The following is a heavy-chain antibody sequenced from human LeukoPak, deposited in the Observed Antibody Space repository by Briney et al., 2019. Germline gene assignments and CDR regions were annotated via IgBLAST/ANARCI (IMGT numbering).Heavy chain of an antibody. CDR2: TYYRSEWYN. D-gene: IGHD3-10*01. V-gene: IGHV6-1*01. J-gene: IGHJ6*02. Sequence: SQTLSLTCAISGDSVSSNSAAWNWIRQSPSRGLEWLGRTYYRSEWYNDYAVSVKSRITINPDTSKNQLSLQLNSLTPEDTAVYYCARGRGAGYYYGMDVWGQGTMVTVSS. CDR3: ARGRGAGYYYGMDV. CDR1: GDSVSSNSAA.